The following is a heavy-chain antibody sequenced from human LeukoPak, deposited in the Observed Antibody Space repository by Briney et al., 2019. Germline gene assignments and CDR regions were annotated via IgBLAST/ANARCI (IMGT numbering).Heavy chain of an antibody. CDR2: IKSKTDGGTI. D-gene: IGHD2-15*01. J-gene: IGHJ4*02. CDR3: CRGWLDY. V-gene: IGHV3-15*01. CDR1: GFSLSNAW. Sequence: GGSLRLSCAASGFSLSNAWMNWVRQASGKGLEWVGRIKSKTDGGTIRYAAPVKGRFTISRDDSKNMVFLQMNSLNTEDTAVYYCCRGWLDYWGQGTLVAVSS.